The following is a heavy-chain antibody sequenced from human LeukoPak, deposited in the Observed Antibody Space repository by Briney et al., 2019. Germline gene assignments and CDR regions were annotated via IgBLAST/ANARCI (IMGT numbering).Heavy chain of an antibody. J-gene: IGHJ4*02. CDR1: GGSISSYY. Sequence: SETLSLTCTVSGGSISSYYWSWIRQPPGKGLEWIGSIYHSGSTYYNPSLKSRVTISVDTSKNQFSLKLSSVTAADTAVYYCARDNIVVVAATKAYYFDYWGQGTLVTVSS. D-gene: IGHD2-15*01. V-gene: IGHV4-38-2*02. CDR2: IYHSGST. CDR3: ARDNIVVVAATKAYYFDY.